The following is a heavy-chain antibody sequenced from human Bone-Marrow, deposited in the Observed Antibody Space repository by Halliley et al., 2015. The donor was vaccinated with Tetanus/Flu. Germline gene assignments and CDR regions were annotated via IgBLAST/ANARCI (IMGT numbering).Heavy chain of an antibody. J-gene: IGHJ6*02. CDR3: ARDLGSEESIAMDV. V-gene: IGHV4-31*03. Sequence: LRLSCTVSGGSISSGAHYWSWIRQLPGKGLESVGYIYYSGSAYYNPSLKSRVTISLDTPKNHFSLSLSSVTAADTAVYYCARDLGSEESIAMDVWGQGTTVTVSS. D-gene: IGHD6-25*01. CDR1: GGSISSGAHY. CDR2: IYYSGSA.